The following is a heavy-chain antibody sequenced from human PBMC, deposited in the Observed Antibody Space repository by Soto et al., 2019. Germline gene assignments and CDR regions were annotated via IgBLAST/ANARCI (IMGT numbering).Heavy chain of an antibody. Sequence: PGGSLRLSCSASGFTFSSYVMQWVRQAPGKGLEYVSLIDGDGSNTKYADSVKGRFTVSRDNSKSTLFLQMSSLRTDDTAVYYCVKTSRLGQLVPSDHWGQGTLVTVSS. CDR3: VKTSRLGQLVPSDH. V-gene: IGHV3-64D*06. J-gene: IGHJ4*02. CDR1: GFTFSSYV. D-gene: IGHD6-6*01. CDR2: IDGDGSNT.